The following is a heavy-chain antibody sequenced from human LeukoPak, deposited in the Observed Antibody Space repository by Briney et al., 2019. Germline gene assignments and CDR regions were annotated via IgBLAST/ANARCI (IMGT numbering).Heavy chain of an antibody. CDR2: IIPIFGTA. Sequence: SVKVSCKASGGTFSSYAISWVRQAPGQGLEWMGGIIPIFGTANYAQKFQGRVTITADESTSTAYMELSSLRSEDTAVYYCATRLDYYGSGSYYLYAFDIWGQGTMVTVSS. D-gene: IGHD3-10*01. V-gene: IGHV1-69*13. J-gene: IGHJ3*02. CDR3: ATRLDYYGSGSYYLYAFDI. CDR1: GGTFSSYA.